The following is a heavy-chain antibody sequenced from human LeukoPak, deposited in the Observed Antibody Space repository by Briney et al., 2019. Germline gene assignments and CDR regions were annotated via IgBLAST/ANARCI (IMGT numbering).Heavy chain of an antibody. Sequence: PGGSLRLSCAASGFTFSSYAMHWVRQAPGKGLEWVAVISYDGSNKYYADSVKGRFTISRDNSKNTLYLQMNSLKTEDTAVYYCARAPNSGTLGEDYWGQGTLVTVSS. CDR3: ARAPNSGTLGEDY. V-gene: IGHV3-30-3*01. J-gene: IGHJ4*02. CDR2: ISYDGSNK. D-gene: IGHD1-26*01. CDR1: GFTFSSYA.